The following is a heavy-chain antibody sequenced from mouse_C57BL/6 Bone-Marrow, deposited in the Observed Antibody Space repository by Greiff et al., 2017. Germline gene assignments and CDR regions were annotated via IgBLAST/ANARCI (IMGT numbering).Heavy chain of an antibody. CDR2: LYPGSGNT. J-gene: IGHJ2*01. Sequence: VQLQASGPELVKPGASVKISCKASGYSFTSYYIHWVKQRPGQGLAWIGWLYPGSGNTKYNEKFKGKATLTADTSSSTAYMQLSSLTSEDSAVYYCARPFITTVVGRDYWGQGTTLTVSS. V-gene: IGHV1-66*01. D-gene: IGHD1-1*01. CDR1: GYSFTSYY. CDR3: ARPFITTVVGRDY.